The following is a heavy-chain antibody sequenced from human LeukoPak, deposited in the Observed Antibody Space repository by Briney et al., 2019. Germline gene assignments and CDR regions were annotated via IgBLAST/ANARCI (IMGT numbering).Heavy chain of an antibody. CDR1: GYTFTSYD. CDR3: ARGKTYSSSWYHRGYYFDY. CDR2: MNPNSGNT. V-gene: IGHV1-8*02. D-gene: IGHD6-13*01. Sequence: ASVKVSCKASGYTFTSYDINWVRQATGQGLEWMGWMNPNSGNTGYAQKFQGRVTMTRNTSISTAYMELSSLRSEDTAVYYCARGKTYSSSWYHRGYYFDYWGQGTLVTVSS. J-gene: IGHJ4*02.